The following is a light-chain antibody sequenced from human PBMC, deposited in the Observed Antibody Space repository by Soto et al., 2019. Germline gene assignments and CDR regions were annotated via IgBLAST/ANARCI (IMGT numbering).Light chain of an antibody. J-gene: IGKJ1*01. CDR3: QQYNNWPLRT. Sequence: EIVKTQSPATLSVSPGERATLSCRASQSVSSNLAWYQQKPGQAPRLLIYGASTRATGIPARFSGSGSGTEFTLTISSLQSEDFAVYYCQQYNNWPLRTFGQGTKVEIK. CDR2: GAS. V-gene: IGKV3-15*01. CDR1: QSVSSN.